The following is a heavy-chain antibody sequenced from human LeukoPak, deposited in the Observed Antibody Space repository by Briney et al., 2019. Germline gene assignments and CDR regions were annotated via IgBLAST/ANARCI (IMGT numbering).Heavy chain of an antibody. CDR1: GYTLTELS. CDR2: FDPEDGET. V-gene: IGHV1-24*01. Sequence: GASVNVSCKVSGYTLTELSMHWVRQAPGKGLEWMGGFDPEDGETIYAQKFQGRVTMTEDTSTDTAYMELSSLRSEDTAVYYCATEVTGTTDMYYFDYWGQGTLVTVSS. D-gene: IGHD1-20*01. J-gene: IGHJ4*02. CDR3: ATEVTGTTDMYYFDY.